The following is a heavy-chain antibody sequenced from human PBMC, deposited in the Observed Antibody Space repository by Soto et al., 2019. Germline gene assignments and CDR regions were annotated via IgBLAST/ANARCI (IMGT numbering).Heavy chain of an antibody. J-gene: IGHJ4*02. V-gene: IGHV3-30-3*01. Sequence: GGSLRLSCAASGFDFRNYAMRWVRRSPGKGPEWVAITSDDGDIQYYADSVKGRFTISRDNSKNTLYLQMTSLRSEDAAVYFCARAVDAAMDPLDYWGQGTLVTVSS. CDR3: ARAVDAAMDPLDY. CDR1: GFDFRNYA. D-gene: IGHD5-18*01. CDR2: TSDDGDIQ.